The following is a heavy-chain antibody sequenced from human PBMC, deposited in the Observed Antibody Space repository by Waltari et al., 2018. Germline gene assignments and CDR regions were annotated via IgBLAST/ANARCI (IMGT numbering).Heavy chain of an antibody. CDR2: INTNLGGT. V-gene: IGHV1-2*02. Sequence: QVQLVQPGAEVTRPGASVKVSCKASGYTFTGHYIHWIRQAPGQGLEWMGWINTNLGGTKFAQKFQGRITLTRDTSITTAYMELRRLTFDDTAVYYCARSPPSYSSSWYFFEHWGQGTLVTVSS. CDR3: ARSPPSYSSSWYFFEH. D-gene: IGHD6-13*01. CDR1: GYTFTGHY. J-gene: IGHJ4*02.